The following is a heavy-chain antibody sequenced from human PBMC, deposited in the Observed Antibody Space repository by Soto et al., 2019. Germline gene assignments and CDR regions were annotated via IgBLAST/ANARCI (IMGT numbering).Heavy chain of an antibody. J-gene: IGHJ3*02. CDR2: IYHSGST. D-gene: IGHD3-22*01. Sequence: QLQLQESGSGLVKPSQTLSLTCAVSGGSFSSGGYTWSWIRQPPGKGLEWIGYIYHSGSTYYNPSLKSRVTISVDRSKNQFSLKLSSVTAADTAVYYCARRAMIVDAFDIWGQGTMVTVSS. CDR3: ARRAMIVDAFDI. CDR1: GGSFSSGGYT. V-gene: IGHV4-30-2*01.